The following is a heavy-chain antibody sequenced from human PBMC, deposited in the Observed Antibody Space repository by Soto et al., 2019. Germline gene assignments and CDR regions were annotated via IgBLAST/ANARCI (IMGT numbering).Heavy chain of an antibody. D-gene: IGHD2-15*01. J-gene: IGHJ6*02. V-gene: IGHV3-74*01. CDR3: AKDTAYAMDV. CDR2: INSDGSGT. Sequence: PEGALRLSCAASGFDFSNSWIHWVRQGPGKGLVWVSHINSDGSGTTYADSVKGRFTISRDNAKNTVYLQMNSLRAEDTAVYYCAKDTAYAMDVWGQGTTVTVSS. CDR1: GFDFSNSW.